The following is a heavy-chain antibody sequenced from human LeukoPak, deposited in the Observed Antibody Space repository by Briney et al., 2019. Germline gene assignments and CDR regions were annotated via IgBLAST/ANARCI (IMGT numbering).Heavy chain of an antibody. CDR2: INHSGST. CDR1: GGSFSGYY. CDR3: ARARAHIVVVPARRWFDP. V-gene: IGHV4-34*01. D-gene: IGHD2-2*01. J-gene: IGHJ5*02. Sequence: SETLSLTCAVYGGSFSGYYWSWIRQPPGKGLEWIGEINHSGSTNYNPSLKSRVTISVDTSKNQFSLKLSSVTAADTAVYHCARARAHIVVVPARRWFDPWGQGTLVTVSS.